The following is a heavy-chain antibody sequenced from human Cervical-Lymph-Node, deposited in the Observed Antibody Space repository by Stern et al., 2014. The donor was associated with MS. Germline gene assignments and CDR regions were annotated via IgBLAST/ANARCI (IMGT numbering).Heavy chain of an antibody. CDR3: AREAAMAVAGTGVDY. J-gene: IGHJ4*02. CDR2: IHPNSGCT. D-gene: IGHD6-19*01. Sequence: QLVQSGAAVKQPGASVKVSCQASGYTFTGYYLHWVRQAPGQGLEWMGRIHPNSGCTNYATKVQGRVTLARDTSISTAYMELSRLRADDTAVYYCAREAAMAVAGTGVDYWGQGTLVTVSS. V-gene: IGHV1-2*06. CDR1: GYTFTGYY.